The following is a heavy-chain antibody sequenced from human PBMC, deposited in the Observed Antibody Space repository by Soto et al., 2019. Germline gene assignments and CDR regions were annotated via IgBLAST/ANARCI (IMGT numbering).Heavy chain of an antibody. D-gene: IGHD2-15*01. J-gene: IGHJ5*02. V-gene: IGHV4-31*03. CDR2: IFHSGST. CDR1: RAFINSGGFY. CDR3: VRGGIAGHWFDP. Sequence: QVQLQESGPGLVQPSETLSLTCSVSRAFINSGGFYYSWIRQPPGKGLEWLGYIFHSGSTLYTPSLRGRLTLSADTSRNQLSLHLTSVTAADTAVYYCVRGGIAGHWFDPWGQESWSPSPQ.